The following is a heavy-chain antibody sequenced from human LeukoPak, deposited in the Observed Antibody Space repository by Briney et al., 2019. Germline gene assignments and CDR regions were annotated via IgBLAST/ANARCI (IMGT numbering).Heavy chain of an antibody. Sequence: SETLSLTCAVYGGSFSGYYWSWIRQPPGKGLEWVGEINHSGSTNYNPSLKSGVTRSVDTSKNQFSLNLISLTAAETAVYYCARKSGAYGRVDYWGQGTLVTVSS. CDR2: INHSGST. CDR1: GGSFSGYY. D-gene: IGHD3-10*01. J-gene: IGHJ4*02. V-gene: IGHV4-34*01. CDR3: ARKSGAYGRVDY.